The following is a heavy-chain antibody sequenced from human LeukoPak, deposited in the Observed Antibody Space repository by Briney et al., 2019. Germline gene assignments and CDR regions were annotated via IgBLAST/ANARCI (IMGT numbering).Heavy chain of an antibody. CDR1: GFTFSSYA. Sequence: GGSLRLSCAASGFTFSSYAMHWVRQAPGKGLEWVAVISYDGSNKYYADSVKGRFTISRDNSKNTLYLQMNSLRAEDTAVYYCARDYYDSSGYYWGVSDWGQGTLVTVSS. J-gene: IGHJ4*02. D-gene: IGHD3-22*01. CDR3: ARDYYDSSGYYWGVSD. CDR2: ISYDGSNK. V-gene: IGHV3-30-3*01.